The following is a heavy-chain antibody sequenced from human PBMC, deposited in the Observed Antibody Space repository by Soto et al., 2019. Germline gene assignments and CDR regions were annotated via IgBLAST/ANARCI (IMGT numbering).Heavy chain of an antibody. J-gene: IGHJ4*02. CDR3: PRHGSGWDY. V-gene: IGHV1-3*05. Sequence: QVQLVQSGAEEKKPGASVKVSCKASGYTFTSYAMRWVRQAPGQRLEWMGWINAGNGNTKYSQKFQGRVTITRDTSTSTAYMELSSLRSEDTAEYYCPRHGSGWDYWGQGTLVTVSS. CDR2: INAGNGNT. D-gene: IGHD6-19*01. CDR1: GYTFTSYA.